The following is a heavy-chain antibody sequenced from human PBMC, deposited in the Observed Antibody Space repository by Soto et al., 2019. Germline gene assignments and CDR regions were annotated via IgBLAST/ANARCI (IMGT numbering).Heavy chain of an antibody. Sequence: SETLSLTCTVSGGSISSYYWSWIRQPPGKGLEWIGYIYYSGSTNYNPSLKSRVTISVDTSKNQFSLKLSSVTAADTAVYYCARVAAVADLRWFDPWGQGTLVTVSS. CDR1: GGSISSYY. D-gene: IGHD6-19*01. CDR3: ARVAAVADLRWFDP. J-gene: IGHJ5*02. CDR2: IYYSGST. V-gene: IGHV4-59*01.